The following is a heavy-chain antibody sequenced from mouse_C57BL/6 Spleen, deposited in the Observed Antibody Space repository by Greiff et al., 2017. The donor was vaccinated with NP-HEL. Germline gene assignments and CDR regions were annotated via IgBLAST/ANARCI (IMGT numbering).Heavy chain of an antibody. J-gene: IGHJ3*01. V-gene: IGHV1-69*01. CDR2: IDPSDSYT. D-gene: IGHD2-12*01. CDR1: GYTFTSYW. Sequence: VQLQQPGAELVMPGASVKLSCKASGYTFTSYWMHWVKQRPGQGLEWIGEIDPSDSYTNYNQKFKGKSTLTVDKSSSTAYMQLSSLTSEDSTVYYCARGGYSLAWFAYWGQGTLVTVSA. CDR3: ARGGYSLAWFAY.